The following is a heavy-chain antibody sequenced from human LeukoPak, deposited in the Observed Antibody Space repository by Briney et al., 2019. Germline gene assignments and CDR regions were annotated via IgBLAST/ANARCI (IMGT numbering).Heavy chain of an antibody. CDR2: IYHSGRT. V-gene: IGHV4-38-2*02. D-gene: IGHD1-20*01. CDR3: ARVGGYNWNDGDWFDP. J-gene: IGHJ5*02. Sequence: SETLSLTCTVSGYSISSGDYWGWIRQPPGKGLEWIGSIYHSGRTYYNPSLKSRVTISVDTSKNQVSLILTSVTAADTAVYYCARVGGYNWNDGDWFDPWGQGTLVTVSS. CDR1: GYSISSGDY.